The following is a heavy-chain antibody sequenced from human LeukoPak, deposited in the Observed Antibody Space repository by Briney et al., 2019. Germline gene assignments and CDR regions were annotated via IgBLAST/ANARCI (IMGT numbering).Heavy chain of an antibody. V-gene: IGHV4-59*08. CDR2: IYYSGST. J-gene: IGHJ4*02. CDR3: AYSPYGGIVFDY. CDR1: GGSISSYY. Sequence: PSETLALTCTVSGGSISSYYWSWIRQPPGKGLERIGYIYYSGSTNYNPSLKSRVTISVDTSKNQFSLKLSPVTAADTAVYYCAYSPYGGIVFDYWGQGTLVTVSS. D-gene: IGHD4-23*01.